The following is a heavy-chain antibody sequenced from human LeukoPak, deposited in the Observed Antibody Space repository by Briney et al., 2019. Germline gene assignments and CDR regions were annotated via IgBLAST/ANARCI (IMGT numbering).Heavy chain of an antibody. CDR3: ARVRSSSYYYKAFDI. V-gene: IGHV1-46*01. J-gene: IGHJ3*02. CDR2: INPSSGST. D-gene: IGHD3-22*01. CDR1: GYTFTNYY. Sequence: ASVKVSCKASGYTFTNYYIHWVRRAPGQGLEWMGIINPSSGSTNCAQKFQGRVTMTRDTSTSTVYMDLTRLRSEDTAVYYCARVRSSSYYYKAFDIWGQGTMVTVSS.